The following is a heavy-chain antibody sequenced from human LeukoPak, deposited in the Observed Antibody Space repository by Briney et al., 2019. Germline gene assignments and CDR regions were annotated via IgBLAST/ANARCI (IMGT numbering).Heavy chain of an antibody. CDR1: GYTFTSYG. D-gene: IGHD4-17*01. Sequence: ASVKVSCKASGYTFTSYGISWVRQAPGQGLEWMGGIIPIFGTANYAQKFQGRITITADESTSTAYMELSSLRSEDTAVYYCARDATDDYGDYPVPYFQHWGQGTLVTVSS. CDR2: IIPIFGTA. J-gene: IGHJ1*01. V-gene: IGHV1-69*13. CDR3: ARDATDDYGDYPVPYFQH.